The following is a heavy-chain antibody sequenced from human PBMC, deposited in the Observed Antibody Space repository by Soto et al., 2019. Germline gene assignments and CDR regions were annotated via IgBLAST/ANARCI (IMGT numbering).Heavy chain of an antibody. CDR2: IIPIFGTA. V-gene: IGHV1-69*01. D-gene: IGHD3-10*01. Sequence: QVQLVQSGAEVKKPGSSVKVSCKASGGTFSSYAISRVRQAPGQGLEWMGGIIPIFGTANYAQKFQGRVTITADESTSTAYMELSSLRSEDAAVYYCARDLTRALTMVRGPKSGFDYWGQGTLVTVSS. CDR3: ARDLTRALTMVRGPKSGFDY. J-gene: IGHJ4*02. CDR1: GGTFSSYA.